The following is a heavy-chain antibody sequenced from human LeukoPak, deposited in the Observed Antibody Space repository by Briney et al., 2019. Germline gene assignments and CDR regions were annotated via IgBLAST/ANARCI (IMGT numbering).Heavy chain of an antibody. J-gene: IGHJ4*02. V-gene: IGHV1-2*06. CDR1: GYTFTDYY. CDR2: INPNSGGT. Sequence: VASVNVSCKASGYTFTDYYVHWVRQAPGQGLEWMGRINPNSGGTERAQKFHGRFTMTRDTSTGTAYMELSRLKSDDTAMYYCARGNSGYEWVGAAYWGQGTLVTVSS. D-gene: IGHD5-12*01. CDR3: ARGNSGYEWVGAAY.